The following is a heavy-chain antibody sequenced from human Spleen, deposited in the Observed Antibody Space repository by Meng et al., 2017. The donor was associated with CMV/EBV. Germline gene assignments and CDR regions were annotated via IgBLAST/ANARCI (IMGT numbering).Heavy chain of an antibody. CDR3: TTLPRPDY. J-gene: IGHJ4*02. CDR1: GFNFSSYW. V-gene: IGHV3-15*01. Sequence: LSCAASGFNFSSYWMSWVRQAPGKGLEWSGRIKSKTNDEKTDYAAPVEGRFTISRDDAKNTVFLQMDSLRTEDTAIYYCTTLPRPDYWGQGTLVTVSS. CDR2: IKSKTNDEKT.